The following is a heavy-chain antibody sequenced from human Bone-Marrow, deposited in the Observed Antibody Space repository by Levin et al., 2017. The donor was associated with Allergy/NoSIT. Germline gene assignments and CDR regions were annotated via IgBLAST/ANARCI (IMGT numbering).Heavy chain of an antibody. D-gene: IGHD2-2*01. CDR1: DYSIRDGFY. CDR2: IYHQGAT. J-gene: IGHJ1*01. V-gene: IGHV4-38-2*01. CDR3: ARARGYCDSSSCYEQYFDH. Sequence: SQTLSLPCGVSDYSIRDGFYWGWVRQPPEKGLEWIGNIYHQGATYYNPSFRGRVAISLDTSKNQFSLRLSSLTAADTALYFCARARGYCDSSSCYEQYFDHWGQGTLVTVSS.